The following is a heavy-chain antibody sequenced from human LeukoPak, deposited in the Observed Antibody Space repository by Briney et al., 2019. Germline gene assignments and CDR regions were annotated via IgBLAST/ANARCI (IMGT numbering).Heavy chain of an antibody. Sequence: ESLKISCKGSGYSFTSYWIGWVRQMPGKGLEWMGIIFPGDSDTRYSPSFQGQVIIPADKSIITAYLQWSSLKASDTAMYYCARQSNYYDSSGYYFDYWGQGTLVTVSS. J-gene: IGHJ4*02. CDR1: GYSFTSYW. D-gene: IGHD3-22*01. CDR2: IFPGDSDT. V-gene: IGHV5-51*01. CDR3: ARQSNYYDSSGYYFDY.